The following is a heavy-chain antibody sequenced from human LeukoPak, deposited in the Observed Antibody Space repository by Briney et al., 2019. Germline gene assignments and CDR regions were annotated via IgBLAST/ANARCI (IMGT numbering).Heavy chain of an antibody. CDR1: GFTFSSYS. CDR2: ISAGGGGT. V-gene: IGHV3-23*01. CDR3: VKQAEHSSGRYYFDF. Sequence: GGSLRLSCAASGFTFSSYSMNWVRQAPGKGLEWVSAISAGGGGTYYADSVKGRFTISRDNSKNSLYLQMNSLRAEDTALYHCVKQAEHSSGRYYFDFWGQGTLVTVSS. D-gene: IGHD6-19*01. J-gene: IGHJ4*02.